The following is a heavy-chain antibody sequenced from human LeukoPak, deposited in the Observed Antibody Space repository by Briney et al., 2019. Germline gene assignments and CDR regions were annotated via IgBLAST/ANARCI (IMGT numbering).Heavy chain of an antibody. CDR1: GFTFSSYA. CDR2: IKEDGREK. V-gene: IGHV3-7*01. Sequence: GGSLRLSCAASGFTFSSYAMHWVRQAPGKGLEWVANIKEDGREKYYVDSVKGRFTISRDNAKNSLYLQMNNLKAEDTAMYYCVRFMRGTIGGDYWGQGTLVTVSS. CDR3: VRFMRGTIGGDY. D-gene: IGHD3-16*01. J-gene: IGHJ4*02.